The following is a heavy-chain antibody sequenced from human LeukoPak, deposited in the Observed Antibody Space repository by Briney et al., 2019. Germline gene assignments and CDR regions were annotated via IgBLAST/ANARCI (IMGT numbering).Heavy chain of an antibody. Sequence: SETLSLTCTVSGGSISSYYWSWIRQPPGKGLEWIGYIYYSGSTNYNPSLKSRVTISVDTSKNQFSLKLSSVTAADTAVYYCAREEAVAGNNWFDPWGQGTLVTVSS. J-gene: IGHJ5*02. V-gene: IGHV4-59*12. CDR1: GGSISSYY. CDR2: IYYSGST. D-gene: IGHD6-19*01. CDR3: AREEAVAGNNWFDP.